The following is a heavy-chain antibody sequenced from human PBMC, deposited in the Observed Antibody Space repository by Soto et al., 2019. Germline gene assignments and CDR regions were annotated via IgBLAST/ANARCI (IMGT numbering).Heavy chain of an antibody. Sequence: GGSLRLSCAASGFTLSSYGMHWVRQAPGKGLEWVAVISYDGSNKYYADSVKGRFTISRDNSKNTLYLQMNSLRAEDTAVYYCAKDGMDIGYCSSTSCSHYYYYYMDVWGKGTTVTVSS. CDR2: ISYDGSNK. D-gene: IGHD2-2*01. CDR1: GFTLSSYG. V-gene: IGHV3-30*18. CDR3: AKDGMDIGYCSSTSCSHYYYYYMDV. J-gene: IGHJ6*03.